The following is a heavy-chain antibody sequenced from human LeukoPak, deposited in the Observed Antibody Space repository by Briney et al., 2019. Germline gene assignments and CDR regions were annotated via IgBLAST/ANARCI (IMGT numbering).Heavy chain of an antibody. CDR2: ISAYNGNT. CDR1: GYTFTSYG. J-gene: IGHJ6*03. Sequence: ASVKVSFKASGYTFTSYGINWVRQAPGQGLEWMGWISAYNGNTSYAQKLQGRVTMTTDTSTSTAYMELRSLRSDDTAVYYCAREWAEKKGIVVVPAAIHYYYYMDVWGKGTTVTVSS. CDR3: AREWAEKKGIVVVPAAIHYYYYMDV. D-gene: IGHD2-2*02. V-gene: IGHV1-18*01.